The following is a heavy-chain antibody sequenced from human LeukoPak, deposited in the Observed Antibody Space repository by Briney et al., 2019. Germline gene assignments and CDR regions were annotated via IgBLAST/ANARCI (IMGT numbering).Heavy chain of an antibody. CDR2: ISSSGSTI. CDR3: ATLWGGLSGAFDI. D-gene: IGHD3-10*01. V-gene: IGHV3-48*04. Sequence: PGRSLRLSCAASGFTFSSYGMHWVRQAPGKGLEWVSYISSSGSTIYYADSVKGRFTISRDNAKNSLYLQMNSLRAEDTAVYYCATLWGGLSGAFDIWGQGTMVTVSS. J-gene: IGHJ3*02. CDR1: GFTFSSYG.